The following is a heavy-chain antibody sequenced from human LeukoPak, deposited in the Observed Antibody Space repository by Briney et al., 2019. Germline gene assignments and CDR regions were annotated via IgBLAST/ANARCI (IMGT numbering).Heavy chain of an antibody. Sequence: PGGSLKLSCAASGFTFSGSTMHWVRQASGKGLEWIGRIRSKASSYATAYAASVKGRFTISRDDAKNTAYLQMDSLKTEDTAVYYCTSPQADSGATYFRHWGQGTLVTVSS. CDR2: IRSKASSYAT. D-gene: IGHD6-19*01. J-gene: IGHJ1*01. CDR3: TSPQADSGATYFRH. CDR1: GFTFSGST. V-gene: IGHV3-73*01.